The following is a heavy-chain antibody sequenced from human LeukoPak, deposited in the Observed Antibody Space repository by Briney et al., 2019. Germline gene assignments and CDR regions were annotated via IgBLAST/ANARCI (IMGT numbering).Heavy chain of an antibody. D-gene: IGHD6-19*01. CDR2: IYTSGST. J-gene: IGHJ4*02. V-gene: IGHV4-4*07. CDR1: GGSISSYY. CDR3: ARAKYSSGWQYYFDY. Sequence: SETLSLTCTVSGGSISSYYWSWIRQPAGKGLEWIGRIYTSGSTNYNPSLKSRVTMSADTSKNQFSLKLSSVTAADTAVYYCARAKYSSGWQYYFDYWGQGTLVTVSS.